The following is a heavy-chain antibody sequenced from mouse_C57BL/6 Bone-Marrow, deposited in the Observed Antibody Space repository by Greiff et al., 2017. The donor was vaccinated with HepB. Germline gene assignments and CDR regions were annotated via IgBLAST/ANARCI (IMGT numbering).Heavy chain of an antibody. D-gene: IGHD2-5*01. CDR3: TRAYYSNYNAMDY. J-gene: IGHJ4*01. Sequence: EVQLQESGGGLVQPGGSMKLSCAASGFTFSDAWMDWVRQSPEKGLEWVAEIRNKANNHATYYAESVKGRFTISRDDSKSSVYLKMNSLRAEDTGMYYCTRAYYSNYNAMDYWGQGTSVTVSS. CDR1: GFTFSDAW. V-gene: IGHV6-6*01. CDR2: IRNKANNHAT.